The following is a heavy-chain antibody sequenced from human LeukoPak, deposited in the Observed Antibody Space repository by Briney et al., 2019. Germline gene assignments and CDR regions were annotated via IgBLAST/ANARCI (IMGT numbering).Heavy chain of an antibody. CDR2: IYPNSANT. J-gene: IGHJ4*02. Sequence: ASVKVSCKASGYTFTDYYMHWVRQAPGQGLEWMGWIYPNSANTNYAQKFQGRVTMTRDTSISTAYMELSRLRSDDTAVYYCARDLYGDSSLDYWGQGTLVTVSS. CDR3: ARDLYGDSSLDY. D-gene: IGHD4-17*01. V-gene: IGHV1-2*02. CDR1: GYTFTDYY.